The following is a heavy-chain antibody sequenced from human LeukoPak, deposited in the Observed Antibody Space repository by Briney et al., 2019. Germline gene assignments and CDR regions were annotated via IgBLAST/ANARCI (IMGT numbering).Heavy chain of an antibody. V-gene: IGHV1-69*01. Sequence: SVKVSCKASGGTFSSYAISWVRQAPGQGLEWMGGIIPIFGTANYAQKFQGRVTITADESTSTAYMELSSLGSEDTAVYYCATEDPKRGYSYGNIDYWGQGTLVTVSS. CDR2: IIPIFGTA. CDR1: GGTFSSYA. J-gene: IGHJ4*02. CDR3: ATEDPKRGYSYGNIDY. D-gene: IGHD5-18*01.